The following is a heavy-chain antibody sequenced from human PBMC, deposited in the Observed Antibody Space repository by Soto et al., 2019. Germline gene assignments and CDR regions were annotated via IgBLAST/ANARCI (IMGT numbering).Heavy chain of an antibody. CDR3: ATRDPGHY. CDR2: ISPDGGRT. Sequence: QVQLVQSGAEVKKPGASVKVSCKESGYTFTTYYMHWVRQAPGQGLELMGIISPDGGRTSYAQKFQCRVNMNRDTSTSTVDMELSSLRSEDTAVYYCATRDPGHYWGQGTLVTVSS. V-gene: IGHV1-46*01. J-gene: IGHJ4*02. CDR1: GYTFTTYY.